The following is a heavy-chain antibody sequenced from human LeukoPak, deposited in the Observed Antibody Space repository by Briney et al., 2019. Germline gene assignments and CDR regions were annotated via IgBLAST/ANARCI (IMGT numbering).Heavy chain of an antibody. Sequence: GASEKVSCKASGYTFTTYAIHWVRQAPGQRLEWLGWINTGNGDTRYSQTFQGRVTITRDTSASTAYMELSSLRPEDTAVYYCARDMGSGSLHYWGQGTLVTVSS. CDR3: ARDMGSGSLHY. CDR1: GYTFTTYA. J-gene: IGHJ4*02. D-gene: IGHD1-26*01. CDR2: INTGNGDT. V-gene: IGHV1-3*04.